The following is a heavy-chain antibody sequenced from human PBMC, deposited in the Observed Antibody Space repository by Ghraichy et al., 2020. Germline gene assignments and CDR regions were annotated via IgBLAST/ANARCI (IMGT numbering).Heavy chain of an antibody. CDR1: GFTFSDYY. V-gene: IGHV3-11*01. D-gene: IGHD3-10*01. CDR2: ISSSGSTI. CDR3: ARERDPMVRGVTGLDY. Sequence: GEALNISCAASGFTFSDYYMSWIRQAPGKGLEWVSYISSSGSTIYYADSVKGRFTISRDNAKNSLYLQMNSLRAEDTAVYYCARERDPMVRGVTGLDYWGQGTLVTVSS. J-gene: IGHJ4*02.